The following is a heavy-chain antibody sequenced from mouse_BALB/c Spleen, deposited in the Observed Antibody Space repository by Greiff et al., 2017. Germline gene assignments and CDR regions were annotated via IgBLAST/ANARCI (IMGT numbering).Heavy chain of an antibody. CDR1: GFSLTSYG. V-gene: IGHV2-9*02. J-gene: IGHJ3*01. D-gene: IGHD1-1*01. CDR2: IWAGGST. Sequence: VHLVESGPGLVAPSQSLSITCTVSGFSLTSYGVHWVRQPPGKGLEWLGVIWAGGSTNYNSALMSRLSISKDNSKSQVFLKMNSLQTDDTAMYYCAREDNYYGSGAYWGQGTLVTVSA. CDR3: AREDNYYGSGAY.